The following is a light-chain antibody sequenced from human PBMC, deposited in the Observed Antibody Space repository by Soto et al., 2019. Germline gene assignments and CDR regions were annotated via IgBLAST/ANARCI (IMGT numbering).Light chain of an antibody. CDR2: DVT. J-gene: IGLJ2*01. CDR1: SSDIDGYDY. Sequence: QSALTQPASVSGSPGQSITMSCTGASSDIDGYDYVSWYQHHPGEAPKLLIYDVTNRPSGVSNRFSASKSGNAASLTISGLQAEDEADYYCSSYTCRNTVVFGGGTTLTVL. V-gene: IGLV2-14*01. CDR3: SSYTCRNTVV.